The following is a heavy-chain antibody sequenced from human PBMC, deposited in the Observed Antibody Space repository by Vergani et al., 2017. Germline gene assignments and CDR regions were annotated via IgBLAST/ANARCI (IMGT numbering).Heavy chain of an antibody. CDR2: ISASGAPT. D-gene: IGHD1-20*01. CDR1: GFIFSTYA. V-gene: IGHV3-23*04. J-gene: IGHJ4*01. CDR3: ARAYGRYDWFDY. Sequence: EVQLVESGGGLVQPGGSLRLSCAASGFIFSTYAMSWVRQAPGKGLEWVSGISASGAPTYYADSVKGRVTISRDNAKTTLYLQMNSLRDEDRGVYYCARAYGRYDWFDYWGQRTLVTVSS.